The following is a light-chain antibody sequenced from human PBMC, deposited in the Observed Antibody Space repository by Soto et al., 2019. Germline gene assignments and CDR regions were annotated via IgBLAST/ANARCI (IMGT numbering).Light chain of an antibody. CDR1: QSVSSY. CDR3: QQYGSF. CDR2: DAS. Sequence: EIMLTQSPATLSLSPGERATLSCRASQSVSSYLAWYQQKPGQAPRLLIYDASNRATGIPARFSGSGSGTDFTLTISRLEPEDFAVYYCQQYGSFFGPGTKVDVK. V-gene: IGKV3-11*01. J-gene: IGKJ3*01.